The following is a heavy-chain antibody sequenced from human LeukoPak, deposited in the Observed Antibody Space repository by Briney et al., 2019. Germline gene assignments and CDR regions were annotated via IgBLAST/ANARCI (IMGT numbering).Heavy chain of an antibody. V-gene: IGHV1-2*02. J-gene: IGHJ5*02. CDR1: GYTFTDYY. CDR3: TREARVGNWFDP. D-gene: IGHD2-2*01. CDR2: INPDNGGT. Sequence: ASVKVSCRASGYTFTDYYLHWVRQAPGQGLEWMGWINPDNGGTNYAQKFQGGGTKTRDTSIMTVYMDLSRLRSDDTAVFYCTREARVGNWFDPWGQGTQVTVSS.